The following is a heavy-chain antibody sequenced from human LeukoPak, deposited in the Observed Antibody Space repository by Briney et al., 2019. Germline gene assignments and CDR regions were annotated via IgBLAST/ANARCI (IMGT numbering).Heavy chain of an antibody. CDR1: GGSVSSGSYY. CDR3: ARGCGSTSCYAADY. CDR2: IHYSGST. V-gene: IGHV4-61*01. D-gene: IGHD2-2*01. J-gene: IGHJ4*02. Sequence: SETLSLTCTVSGGSVSSGSYYWSWIRQPPGKGLEWIGYIHYSGSTNYNPSLKSRVTISVDTSKNQFSLKLSSVTAADTAVYYCARGCGSTSCYAADYWGQGTLVTVSS.